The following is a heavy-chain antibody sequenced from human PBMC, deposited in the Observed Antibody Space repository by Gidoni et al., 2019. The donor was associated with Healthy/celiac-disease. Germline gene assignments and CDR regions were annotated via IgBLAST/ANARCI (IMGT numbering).Heavy chain of an antibody. J-gene: IGHJ4*02. CDR3: AKDISYDSSGYSGRVPNQGFDY. Sequence: EVQLVESGGGLVQPGRSLRLSCAASGFTFDDYAMHWVRQAPGKGLEGVSGISWNSGSIGYADSVKGRFTISRDNAKNSLYLQMNSLRAEDTALYYCAKDISYDSSGYSGRVPNQGFDYWGQGTLVTVSS. CDR1: GFTFDDYA. V-gene: IGHV3-9*01. D-gene: IGHD3-22*01. CDR2: ISWNSGSI.